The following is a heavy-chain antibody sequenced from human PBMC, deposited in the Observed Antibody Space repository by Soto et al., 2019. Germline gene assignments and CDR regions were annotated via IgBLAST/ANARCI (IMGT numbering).Heavy chain of an antibody. D-gene: IGHD3-16*01. CDR1: GFTFSSYA. CDR2: ISGSGGST. Sequence: AGGSLRLSCAASGFTFSSYAMSWVRQAPGKGLEWVSAISGSGGSTYYADSVKGRFTISRDNSKNTLYLQMNSLRAEDTAVYYCAKRGGDYYYYYYGMDVWGQGTTVTVS. V-gene: IGHV3-23*01. CDR3: AKRGGDYYYYYYGMDV. J-gene: IGHJ6*02.